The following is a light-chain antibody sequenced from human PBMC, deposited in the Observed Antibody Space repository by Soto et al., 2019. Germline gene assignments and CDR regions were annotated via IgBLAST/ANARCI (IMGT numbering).Light chain of an antibody. V-gene: IGLV1-44*01. CDR3: ATWDDSLNGPV. CDR1: SSNIGSST. CDR2: NNN. Sequence: QSVLTQAPSASGTPGQRVAISCSGSSSNIGSSTVNWYQHLPGTAPKLLIYNNNQRPSGVPDRFSGSKSATSASLAISGLQSEDESVYYCATWDDSLNGPVFGGGTKVTVL. J-gene: IGLJ2*01.